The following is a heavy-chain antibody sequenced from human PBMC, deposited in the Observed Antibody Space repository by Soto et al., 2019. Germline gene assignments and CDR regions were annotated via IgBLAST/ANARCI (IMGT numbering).Heavy chain of an antibody. V-gene: IGHV3-23*01. D-gene: IGHD3-16*01. CDR3: ATAQYLQLLLTE. CDR2: ISGTGEIT. J-gene: IGHJ4*02. Sequence: EVQLLESGGGLVQPGGSLRLCCAASEFTLNNHAMSWVRQAPGKGLEWVSTISGTGEITYYADSVKGRFTVSRDKSKNTMSLQINSLRVENTAVYYCATAQYLQLLLTEWGQGTLVTVSS. CDR1: EFTLNNHA.